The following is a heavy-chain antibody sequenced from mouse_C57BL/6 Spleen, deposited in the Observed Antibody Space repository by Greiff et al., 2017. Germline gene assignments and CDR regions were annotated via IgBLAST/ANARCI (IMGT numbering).Heavy chain of an antibody. CDR3: ARMEGAGVDD. Sequence: QVQLKQPGAELVRPGSSVKLSCKASGYTFTSYWMHWVKQRPIQGLEWIGNIDPSDSETHYNQKFKDKATLTVDKSSSTAYMQLSSLTSEDSAVYYCARMEGAGVDDWGQGTTLTVSS. J-gene: IGHJ2*01. V-gene: IGHV1-52*01. CDR2: IDPSDSET. CDR1: GYTFTSYW.